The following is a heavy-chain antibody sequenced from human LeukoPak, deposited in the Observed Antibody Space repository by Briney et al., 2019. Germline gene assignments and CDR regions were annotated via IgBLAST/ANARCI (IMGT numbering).Heavy chain of an antibody. CDR2: IIPIIGTA. CDR1: GGTFSSYA. D-gene: IGHD3-10*01. Sequence: SVKVSCKASGGTFSSYAISWVRQAPGQGLEWMGGIIPIIGTANYAQKFQGRVTITADESTSTAYMELSSLRSEDTAVYYCARGSSNLLWFGEFPHFDYWGQGTLVTVSS. CDR3: ARGSSNLLWFGEFPHFDY. V-gene: IGHV1-69*13. J-gene: IGHJ4*02.